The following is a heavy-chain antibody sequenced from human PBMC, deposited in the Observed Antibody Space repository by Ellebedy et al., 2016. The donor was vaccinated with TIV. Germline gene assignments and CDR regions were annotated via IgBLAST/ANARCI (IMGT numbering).Heavy chain of an antibody. CDR1: GGSISNSDYY. CDR2: IHYSGIA. CDR3: ARDPALPRGRFDT. V-gene: IGHV4-39*07. J-gene: IGHJ5*02. Sequence: MPSETLSLTCTVSGGSISNSDYYWNWIRQPPGKGLEWIGSIHYSGIAYYNPSLKSPVTVSVDTSKNQFSLNLSSVTAADTAVYNCARDPALPRGRFDTWGQGTLVTVSS.